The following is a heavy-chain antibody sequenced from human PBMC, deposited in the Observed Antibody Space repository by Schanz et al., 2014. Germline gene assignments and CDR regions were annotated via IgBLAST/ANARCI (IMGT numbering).Heavy chain of an antibody. J-gene: IGHJ4*02. CDR1: GFTFSSYG. D-gene: IGHD1-1*01. V-gene: IGHV3-30*02. Sequence: QVQLVESGGGVVQPGGSLRLSCAASGFTFSSYGMHWVRQAPGKGLEWVAFIRYDGSNNYYADSVKGRFTISRDNSKNPLYLQMNSLRAEYTAVYYCTKFETRTGTNYWGQGTLVTVSS. CDR2: IRYDGSNN. CDR3: TKFETRTGTNY.